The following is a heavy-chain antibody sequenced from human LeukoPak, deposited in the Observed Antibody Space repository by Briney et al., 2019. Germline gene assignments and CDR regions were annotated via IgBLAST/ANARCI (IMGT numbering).Heavy chain of an antibody. CDR1: GYTFTGYY. J-gene: IGHJ6*03. Sequence: GASVKVSCKASGYTFTGYYMHWVRQAPGQGLEWMGWISAYNGNTNYAQKLQGRVTMTTDTSTSTAYMELRSLRSDDTAVYYCARDLGTLWGIGNYYYYYYMDVWGKGTTVTVSS. D-gene: IGHD3-16*01. CDR3: ARDLGTLWGIGNYYYYYYMDV. V-gene: IGHV1-18*04. CDR2: ISAYNGNT.